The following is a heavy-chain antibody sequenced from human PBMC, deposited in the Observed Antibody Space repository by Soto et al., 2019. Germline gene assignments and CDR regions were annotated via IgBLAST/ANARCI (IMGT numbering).Heavy chain of an antibody. Sequence: PGGSLRLSCAASGFSFSNYAMNWVRQAPRKGLEWVSFISGSGSTTYYTDSVKGRFTISRDKSMNKLYLQMNSLRVEDAAVYYCAKDRVVDGVYSFDYWGQGTLVTVS. J-gene: IGHJ4*02. V-gene: IGHV3-23*01. D-gene: IGHD2-8*01. CDR1: GFSFSNYA. CDR2: ISGSGSTT. CDR3: AKDRVVDGVYSFDY.